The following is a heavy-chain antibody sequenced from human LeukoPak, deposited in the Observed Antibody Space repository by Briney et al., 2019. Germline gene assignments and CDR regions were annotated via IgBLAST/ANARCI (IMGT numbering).Heavy chain of an antibody. J-gene: IGHJ4*02. CDR3: ARNPAYCTSTSCYNDY. CDR2: INPNSGGT. V-gene: IGHV1-2*02. D-gene: IGHD2-2*02. Sequence: ASVKVSCKASGYTFTIYYMHWVRQAPEQGLEWMGWINPNSGGTSYARRFQGRVTMTRDTSISTAYMELSRLTSDDTAVYYCARNPAYCTSTSCYNDYWGQGTLVTVSS. CDR1: GYTFTIYY.